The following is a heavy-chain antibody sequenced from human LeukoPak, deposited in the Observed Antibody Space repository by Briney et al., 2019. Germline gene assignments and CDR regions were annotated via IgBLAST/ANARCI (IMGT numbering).Heavy chain of an antibody. V-gene: IGHV3-7*03. Sequence: GGSLRLSCAVSGFTFSDYWMDWVRQAPGKGLAWVANINQDGSSRYYMDSVKGRFTITRDNAENSLYLQMNSLGAEDTAVYYCAKDTLSYYDSSGYPFDYWGQGTLVTVSS. CDR3: AKDTLSYYDSSGYPFDY. D-gene: IGHD3-22*01. CDR1: GFTFSDYW. J-gene: IGHJ4*02. CDR2: INQDGSSR.